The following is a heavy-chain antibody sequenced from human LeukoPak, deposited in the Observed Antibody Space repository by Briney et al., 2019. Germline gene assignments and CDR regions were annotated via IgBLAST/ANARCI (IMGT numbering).Heavy chain of an antibody. J-gene: IGHJ6*02. CDR2: IIPILGIA. Sequence: GASVKVSCKASGGTFSSYAISWVRQAPGQGLEWMGRIIPILGIANYAQKFQGRVTITADKSTSTAYMELSSLRSEDTAVYYCASSEGLGSYGDYYGMDVWGQGTTVTVSS. D-gene: IGHD1-26*01. CDR1: GGTFSSYA. V-gene: IGHV1-69*04. CDR3: ASSEGLGSYGDYYGMDV.